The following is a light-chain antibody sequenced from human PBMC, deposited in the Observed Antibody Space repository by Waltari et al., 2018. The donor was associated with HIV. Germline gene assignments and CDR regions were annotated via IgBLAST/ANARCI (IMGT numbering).Light chain of an antibody. CDR1: QSVSSN. J-gene: IGKJ2*03. CDR3: QQYNNWPLFS. Sequence: EIVMTQSPATLSVSPGERASLSCRASQSVSSNFAWYQQKPGQAPRLLIYGASTRATGIPARFSGSGSGTEFTLTISSLQSEDCAVYYCQQYNNWPLFSFGQGTKLEIK. V-gene: IGKV3-15*01. CDR2: GAS.